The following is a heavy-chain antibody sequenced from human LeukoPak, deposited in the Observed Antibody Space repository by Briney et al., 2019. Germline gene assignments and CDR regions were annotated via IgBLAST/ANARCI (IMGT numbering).Heavy chain of an antibody. CDR3: AKEIPDYYDSSPYRYFQH. V-gene: IGHV3-30*18. Sequence: GGSLRLSCAASGFTFSSYGMHWVRQAPGKGLEWVAVISYDGSNKYYADSVKGRFTISRDNSKNTLYLQMNSLRAEDTAVYYCAKEIPDYYDSSPYRYFQHWGQGTLVTVSS. D-gene: IGHD3-22*01. CDR1: GFTFSSYG. J-gene: IGHJ1*01. CDR2: ISYDGSNK.